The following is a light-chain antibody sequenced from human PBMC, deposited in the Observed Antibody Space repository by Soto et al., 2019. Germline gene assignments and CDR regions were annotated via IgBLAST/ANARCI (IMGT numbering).Light chain of an antibody. CDR3: QHYNNWLGT. CDR1: QSFNSIY. V-gene: IGKV3-20*01. J-gene: IGKJ4*01. Sequence: EIVLSQSPGTLSLSPGERATLSCRASQSFNSIYLAWYQQKPGQAPRLLIYGASSRATGIPDRFSGSGSGTEFTLTISSLQSEDFAVYYCQHYNNWLGTFGGGTKVDIK. CDR2: GAS.